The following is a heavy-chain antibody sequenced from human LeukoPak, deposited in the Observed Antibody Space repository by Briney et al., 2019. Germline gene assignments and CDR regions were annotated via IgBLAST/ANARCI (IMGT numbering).Heavy chain of an antibody. CDR1: GGSISSGGYY. CDR3: ARRTHYYDSSPDAFDI. D-gene: IGHD3-22*01. V-gene: IGHV4-31*03. J-gene: IGHJ3*02. Sequence: PSETLSLTCTVSGGSISSGGYYWSWIRQHPGKGLEWIGYIYYSGSTYYNPSLKSRVTISVDTSKNQFSLKLSSVTAADTAVYYCARRTHYYDSSPDAFDIWGQGTMVTVSS. CDR2: IYYSGST.